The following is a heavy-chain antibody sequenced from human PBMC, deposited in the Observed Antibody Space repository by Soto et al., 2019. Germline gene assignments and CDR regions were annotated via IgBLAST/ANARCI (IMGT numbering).Heavy chain of an antibody. CDR2: ISAYDGNT. Sequence: QVQLVQSGAEVKNPGASVKVSCKASGYTFTSYGITWVRPAPGQGLEWVGWISAYDGNTNYAQKLQGRVTMTTDTSTSTAYMDLGSLRSDDTAVYYCARGGSGWSSDYWGQGTLVTVSS. CDR3: ARGGSGWSSDY. J-gene: IGHJ4*02. CDR1: GYTFTSYG. V-gene: IGHV1-18*01. D-gene: IGHD6-19*01.